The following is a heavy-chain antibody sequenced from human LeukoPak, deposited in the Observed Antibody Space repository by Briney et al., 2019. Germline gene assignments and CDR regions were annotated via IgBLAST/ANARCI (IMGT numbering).Heavy chain of an antibody. CDR3: ARHSSGWGNLDY. V-gene: IGHV4-39*01. CDR2: IYYSGST. CDR1: GGSISSSSYY. Sequence: SETLSLTCTVSGGSISSSSYYWGWIRQPPGKGLEWIGSIYYSGSTYYNPSLKSRVTISVDTSKNQFSPKLSSVTAADTAVYYCARHSSGWGNLDYWGQGTLVTVSS. J-gene: IGHJ4*02. D-gene: IGHD6-19*01.